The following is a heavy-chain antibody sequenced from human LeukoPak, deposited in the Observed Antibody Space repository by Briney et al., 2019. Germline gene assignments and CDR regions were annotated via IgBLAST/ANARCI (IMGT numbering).Heavy chain of an antibody. V-gene: IGHV3-48*01. J-gene: IGHJ4*02. CDR2: ISSSSSTI. CDR1: GFTFSSFS. CDR3: ARDPWAFSSSSRVY. D-gene: IGHD6-13*01. Sequence: PGGSLRPSCAASGFTFSSFSMNWVRQAPGKGLEWVSYISSSSSTIYYADSVKGRFTVSRDNAKNSLNLQMNSLRAEDTAVYYCARDPWAFSSSSRVYWGQGTLVTVSS.